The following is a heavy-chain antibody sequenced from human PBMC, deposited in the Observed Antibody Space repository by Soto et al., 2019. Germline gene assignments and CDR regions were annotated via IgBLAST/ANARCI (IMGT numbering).Heavy chain of an antibody. Sequence: PSETLSLTCTVSGGSISSSSYYWGWIRQPPGKGLEWIGSIYYSGSTYYNPSLKSRVTISVDTSKNQFSLKLSSVTAADTAVYYCARSRNRGYSYGQPNWFDPWGQGTLVTVSS. CDR3: ARSRNRGYSYGQPNWFDP. CDR1: GGSISSSSYY. CDR2: IYYSGST. J-gene: IGHJ5*02. V-gene: IGHV4-39*01. D-gene: IGHD5-18*01.